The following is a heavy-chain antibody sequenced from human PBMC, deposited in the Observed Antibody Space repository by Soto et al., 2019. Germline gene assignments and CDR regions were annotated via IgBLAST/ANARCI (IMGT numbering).Heavy chain of an antibody. Sequence: GASVKVSCKASGGTFSNHAISWVRQAPGQGLEWMGVIIPILGTIKYAQKFQGRVRITADEPTSTAYMDLSSLTFEDTAVYYCARPKTYYYDSDTYYLNGFDYWGQGTRVTVSS. V-gene: IGHV1-69*13. CDR3: ARPKTYYYDSDTYYLNGFDY. J-gene: IGHJ4*02. CDR1: GGTFSNHA. D-gene: IGHD3-22*01. CDR2: IIPILGTI.